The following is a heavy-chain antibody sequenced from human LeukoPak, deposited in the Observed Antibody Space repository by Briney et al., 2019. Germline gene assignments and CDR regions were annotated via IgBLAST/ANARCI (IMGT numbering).Heavy chain of an antibody. D-gene: IGHD2-21*01. CDR2: IYHSGST. J-gene: IGHJ4*02. Sequence: PSETLSLTCAVSGGSISSGGYSWSWIRQPPGTGLEWIGYIYHSGSTYYNPSLKSRVTISVDRSKNQFSLKLSSVTAADTAVYYCARGGVDSFDYWGQGTLVTVSS. CDR3: ARGGVDSFDY. CDR1: GGSISSGGYS. V-gene: IGHV4-30-2*01.